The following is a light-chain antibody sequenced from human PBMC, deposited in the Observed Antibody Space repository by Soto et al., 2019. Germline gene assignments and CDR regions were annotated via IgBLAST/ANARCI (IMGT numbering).Light chain of an antibody. V-gene: IGKV3-15*01. CDR2: GAS. CDR3: QQYNYWPIT. J-gene: IGKJ5*01. CDR1: QSVSSN. Sequence: EIVMTQSPATLSVSPGERATLSCRASQSVSSNLAWYHQKPGQAPRLLVYGASTRATGIPARFSGSGSGTEFTLTIRSLQSEDFAVYYCQQYNYWPITFGQGTRLEIK.